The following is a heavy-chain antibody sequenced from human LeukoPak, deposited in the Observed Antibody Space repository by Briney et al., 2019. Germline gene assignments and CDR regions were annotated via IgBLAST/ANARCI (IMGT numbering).Heavy chain of an antibody. V-gene: IGHV4-4*09. D-gene: IGHD3-22*01. Sequence: SETLSLTCTVSGGSFSSYYWSWIRQPPGKGLEWIGYIYTSGSTNYNPSLKSRVTISVDTSKNQFSLKLSSVTAADTAVYYCARQGFPDYYDSSGQIDYWGRGTLVTVSS. CDR2: IYTSGST. CDR3: ARQGFPDYYDSSGQIDY. CDR1: GGSFSSYY. J-gene: IGHJ4*02.